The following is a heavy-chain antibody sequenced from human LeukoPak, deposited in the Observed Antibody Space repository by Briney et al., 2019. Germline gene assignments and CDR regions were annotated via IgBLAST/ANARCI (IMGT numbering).Heavy chain of an antibody. CDR1: GFTFDDYT. J-gene: IGHJ4*02. CDR3: AKATGGSGSSIIDY. V-gene: IGHV3-43*01. CDR2: ISWDGGST. D-gene: IGHD3-10*01. Sequence: GGSLRLSCAASGFTFDDYTMHWVRQAPGKGLEWVSLISWDGGSTYYADSVKGRFTISRDNSKNSLYLQMNSLRTEDTALYYCAKATGGSGSSIIDYWGQGTLVTVSS.